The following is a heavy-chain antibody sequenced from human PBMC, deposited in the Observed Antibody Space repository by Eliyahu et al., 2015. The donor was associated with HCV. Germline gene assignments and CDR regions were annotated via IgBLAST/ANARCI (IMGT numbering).Heavy chain of an antibody. V-gene: IGHV3-21*01. CDR1: GFTFXSYS. J-gene: IGHJ4*02. CDR2: ISSSSSYI. D-gene: IGHD1-1*01. CDR3: ARVGTGTPLAPASN. Sequence: EVQLVESGGGLVKPGGSLRLSCAASGFTFXSYSMNWVRQAPGKGLEWVSSISSSSSYIYYADSVKGRFTISRDNAKNSLYLQMNSLRAEDTAVYYCARVGTGTPLAPASNWGQGTLVTVSS.